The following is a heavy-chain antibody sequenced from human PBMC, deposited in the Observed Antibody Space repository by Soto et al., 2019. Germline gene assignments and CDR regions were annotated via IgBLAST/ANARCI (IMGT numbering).Heavy chain of an antibody. CDR1: GYTLTELS. Sequence: ASVKVSCKVSGYTLTELSMHWVRQAPGKGLEWMGGFDPEDGETIYAQKFQGRVAMTEDTSTDTAYIELSSLRSEDTAVYYCATDREGNYYDSSGGYYFDYWGQGTLVTVSS. CDR2: FDPEDGET. D-gene: IGHD3-22*01. J-gene: IGHJ4*02. V-gene: IGHV1-24*01. CDR3: ATDREGNYYDSSGGYYFDY.